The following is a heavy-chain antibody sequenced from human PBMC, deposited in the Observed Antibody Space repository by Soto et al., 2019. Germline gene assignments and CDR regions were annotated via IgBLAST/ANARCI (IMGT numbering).Heavy chain of an antibody. Sequence: SETLSLTCIVSGGSISSNSHYWGWIRQPPGKGPEWIGSMYYTGSTYYNPSLKSRITISVDTSKNQFSLKLNSVTAADTAVYYCARHLTDYSNSHYYYFGVDVWGQGTTVTVSS. CDR1: GGSISSNSHY. D-gene: IGHD4-4*01. J-gene: IGHJ6*02. CDR3: ARHLTDYSNSHYYYFGVDV. V-gene: IGHV4-39*01. CDR2: MYYTGST.